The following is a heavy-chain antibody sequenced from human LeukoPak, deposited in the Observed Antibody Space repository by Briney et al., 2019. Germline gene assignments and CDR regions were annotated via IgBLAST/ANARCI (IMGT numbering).Heavy chain of an antibody. J-gene: IGHJ6*03. Sequence: SETLSLTCTVSGGSISSSSYYWGWLRQPPGKGLEWIGSIYYSGSTYYNPSLKSRVTISVDTSKNQFSLKLSSVTAADTAVYYCAIIEYSSSSGWLYYMDVWGKGTTVTVSS. D-gene: IGHD6-6*01. CDR3: AIIEYSSSSGWLYYMDV. V-gene: IGHV4-39*01. CDR1: GGSISSSSYY. CDR2: IYYSGST.